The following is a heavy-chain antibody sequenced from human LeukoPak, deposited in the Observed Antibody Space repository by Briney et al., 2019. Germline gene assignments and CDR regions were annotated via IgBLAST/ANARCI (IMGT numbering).Heavy chain of an antibody. CDR2: ISWNSGSI. CDR3: AKDTLAAAAGDFDY. D-gene: IGHD6-13*01. Sequence: GGSLRLSCAASGFTFDDYAMHWVRQAPGKGLEWASGISWNSGSIGYADSVKGRFTISRDNAKNSLYLQMNSLRAEDTALYYCAKDTLAAAAGDFDYWGQGTLVTVSS. V-gene: IGHV3-9*01. J-gene: IGHJ4*02. CDR1: GFTFDDYA.